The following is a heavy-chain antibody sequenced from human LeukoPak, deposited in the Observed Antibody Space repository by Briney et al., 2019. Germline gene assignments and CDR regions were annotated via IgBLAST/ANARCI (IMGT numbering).Heavy chain of an antibody. J-gene: IGHJ4*02. Sequence: ASVKVSCKASGYTFTSYGISWVRQAPGQGLEWMGWISAYNGNTNYAQKLQGRVTMTTDTSTSTAYMELRSLRSDDTAVYYCERDYYDSSGYYPIDYWGKGNLVTVSS. CDR3: ERDYYDSSGYYPIDY. V-gene: IGHV1-18*01. CDR1: GYTFTSYG. D-gene: IGHD3-22*01. CDR2: ISAYNGNT.